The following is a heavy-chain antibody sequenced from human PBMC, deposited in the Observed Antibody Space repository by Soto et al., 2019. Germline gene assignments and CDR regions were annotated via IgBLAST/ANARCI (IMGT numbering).Heavy chain of an antibody. CDR3: ASDSYGSLGLDY. D-gene: IGHD5-18*01. CDR1: GGSISSGDYY. Sequence: SETLSLTCTVSGGSISSGDYYWSWIRQPPGKGLEWIGYIYYSGSTYYNPSLKSRVTISVDTSKNQFSLKLSSVTAADTAVYYCASDSYGSLGLDYWGQGTLVTVSS. V-gene: IGHV4-30-4*01. J-gene: IGHJ4*02. CDR2: IYYSGST.